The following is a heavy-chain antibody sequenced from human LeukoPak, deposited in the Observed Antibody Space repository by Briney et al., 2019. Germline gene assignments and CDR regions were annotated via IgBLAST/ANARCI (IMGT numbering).Heavy chain of an antibody. CDR3: ARGLVRFGELVAFDI. V-gene: IGHV1-2*02. J-gene: IGHJ3*02. Sequence: ASVKVSCKASGYTFTGYYMHWVRQAPGQGLEWMGWINPNSGGTNYAQKFQGRVTMTRDTSISTAYMELSRLRSDDTAVYYCARGLVRFGELVAFDIWGQGTLVTVSS. CDR1: GYTFTGYY. CDR2: INPNSGGT. D-gene: IGHD3-10*01.